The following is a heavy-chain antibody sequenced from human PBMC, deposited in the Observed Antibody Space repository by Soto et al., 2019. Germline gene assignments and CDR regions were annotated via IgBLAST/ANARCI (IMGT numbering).Heavy chain of an antibody. CDR1: GFTFSSYA. CDR2: ISGSGGST. D-gene: IGHD3-16*01. J-gene: IGHJ5*02. V-gene: IGHV3-23*01. CDR3: AKDPQSTTFFGLNWFDP. Sequence: GGSLRLSCAASGFTFSSYAMSWVRQAPGKGLEWVSAISGSGGSTYYADSVKGRFTISRDNSKNTLYLQMNSLRAEDTAVYYCAKDPQSTTFFGLNWFDPWGQGTLVTVSS.